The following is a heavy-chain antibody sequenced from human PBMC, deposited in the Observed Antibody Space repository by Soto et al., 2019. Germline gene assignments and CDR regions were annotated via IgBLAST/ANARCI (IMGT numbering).Heavy chain of an antibody. V-gene: IGHV3-11*01. J-gene: IGHJ5*02. Sequence: QVQLVESGGALVKPGGSLRLSCAASGFSFRDYYMSWIRQAPGKGLEGISYISGSGNTIYYADSVKGRFIISRYNAKTSLFLQMNSLRADDTAVYYCARDRLPMVVVVMGWFDPWGQGTLVTVSS. D-gene: IGHD3-22*01. CDR3: ARDRLPMVVVVMGWFDP. CDR2: ISGSGNTI. CDR1: GFSFRDYY.